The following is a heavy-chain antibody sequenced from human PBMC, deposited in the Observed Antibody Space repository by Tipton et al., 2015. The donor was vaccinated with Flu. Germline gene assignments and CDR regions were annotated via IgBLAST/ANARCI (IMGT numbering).Heavy chain of an antibody. CDR3: ARSPSYSGSGVYPYYFDD. D-gene: IGHD3-10*01. CDR1: GGFITSGSYY. J-gene: IGHJ4*02. Sequence: TLSLTCTVSGGFITSGSYYWSWIRQSAGKGLEWIGRIYTTGSTNYNPSLRSRVTISGDTSKNHFSAQLSSVTAADTAVYYCARSPSYSGSGVYPYYFDDWGQGTLVTVSS. CDR2: IYTTGST. V-gene: IGHV4-61*02.